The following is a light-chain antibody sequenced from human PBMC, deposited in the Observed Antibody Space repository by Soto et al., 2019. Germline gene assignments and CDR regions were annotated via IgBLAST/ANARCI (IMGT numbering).Light chain of an antibody. CDR1: SSDVGGYNY. V-gene: IGLV2-8*01. J-gene: IGLJ1*01. CDR2: EVS. CDR3: SSYAGSNNYV. Sequence: QSVLTQPPSASGSPGQSVTISCTGTSSDVGGYNYVSWYQQHPGKAPKLMIYEVSKRPSGVPERFSGSKSGNTASLTVSGLQAEDEADYYCSSYAGSNNYVFGTGTKVTDL.